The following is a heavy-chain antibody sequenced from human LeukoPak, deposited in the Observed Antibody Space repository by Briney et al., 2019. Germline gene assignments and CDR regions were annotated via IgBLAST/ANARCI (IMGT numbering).Heavy chain of an antibody. Sequence: GGSLRLSCAASGFTFSSYGMHWVRQAPGKGLEWVAFIRYDGSNKYYADSVKGRFTISRDNSKNTLYLQMNSLRAEDTAVYYCAKGEDSSGYFFLSGAEYFQHCGQGTLVTVSS. V-gene: IGHV3-30*02. CDR3: AKGEDSSGYFFLSGAEYFQH. CDR2: IRYDGSNK. D-gene: IGHD3-22*01. J-gene: IGHJ1*01. CDR1: GFTFSSYG.